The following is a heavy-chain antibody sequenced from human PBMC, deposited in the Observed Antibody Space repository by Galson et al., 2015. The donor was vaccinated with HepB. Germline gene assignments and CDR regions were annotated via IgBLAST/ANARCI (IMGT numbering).Heavy chain of an antibody. V-gene: IGHV4-59*12. D-gene: IGHD6-13*01. CDR1: GGSISSYY. J-gene: IGHJ3*02. Sequence: ETLSLTCTVSGGSISSYYWSWIRQPPGKGLEWIGEIFHSGSTNYNPSLKSRVTISVDTSKNQFSLKLASVTAADTAVFYCARKDAASGTPGAFHIWGQGTTVTVSS. CDR2: IFHSGST. CDR3: ARKDAASGTPGAFHI.